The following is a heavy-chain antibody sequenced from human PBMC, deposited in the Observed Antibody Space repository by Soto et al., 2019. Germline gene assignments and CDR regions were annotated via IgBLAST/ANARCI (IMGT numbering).Heavy chain of an antibody. V-gene: IGHV1-2*02. CDR2: IIPDSGAT. J-gene: IGHJ5*01. CDR3: AGVDRISFFGVVNWLGT. CDR1: GYTFTGYY. D-gene: IGHD3-3*01. Sequence: GASVKVSCKASGYTFTGYYIHWARQAPGQGLEWMGWIIPDSGATNYTQKFQGRVTMTSETSTNTAFLELSRLRSDDTAVYFCAGVDRISFFGVVNWLGTGGKGTLVGGSS.